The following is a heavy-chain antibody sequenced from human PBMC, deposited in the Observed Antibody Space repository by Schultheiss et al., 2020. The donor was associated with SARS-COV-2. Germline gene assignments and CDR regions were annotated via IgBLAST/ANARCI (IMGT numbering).Heavy chain of an antibody. V-gene: IGHV3-7*01. CDR2: IKQDGSEK. J-gene: IGHJ4*02. CDR1: GFTFSSYG. D-gene: IGHD6-19*01. CDR3: ARYSVAGGERDY. Sequence: GGSLRLSCAASGFTFSSYGMHWVRQAPGKGLEWVANIKQDGSEKYYVDSVKGRFTISRDNAKNSLYLQMNSLRAEDTAVYYCARYSVAGGERDYWGQGTLVTVSS.